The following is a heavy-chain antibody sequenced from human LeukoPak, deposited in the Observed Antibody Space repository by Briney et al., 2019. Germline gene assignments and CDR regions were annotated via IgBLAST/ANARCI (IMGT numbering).Heavy chain of an antibody. CDR2: INHSGST. CDR1: GGSFSGYY. Sequence: SETLSLTCAVYGGSFSGYYWSWIRQPPGKGREWIGEINHSGSTNYNPSLKSRVIISVDTSKNQFSLKLSSVTAADTAVYYCARGRRRQLPPAYYYYYYGMDVWGQGTTVTVSS. CDR3: ARGRRRQLPPAYYYYYYGMDV. D-gene: IGHD2-2*01. J-gene: IGHJ6*02. V-gene: IGHV4-34*01.